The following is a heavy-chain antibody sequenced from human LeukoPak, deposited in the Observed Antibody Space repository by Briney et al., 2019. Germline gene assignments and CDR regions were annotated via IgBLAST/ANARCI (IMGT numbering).Heavy chain of an antibody. CDR2: IYHSGST. D-gene: IGHD3-3*01. CDR1: GYSISSGYY. V-gene: IGHV4-38-2*02. CDR3: AKSGFLEWYFDF. J-gene: IGHJ4*02. Sequence: PSETLSLTCTVSGYSISSGYYWGWIRQPPGKGLEWIGSIYHSGSTYYNPSLKSRVTISVDTSKNQFSLKLSSVTAADTAVYYCAKSGFLEWYFDFWGQGNMVTVSS.